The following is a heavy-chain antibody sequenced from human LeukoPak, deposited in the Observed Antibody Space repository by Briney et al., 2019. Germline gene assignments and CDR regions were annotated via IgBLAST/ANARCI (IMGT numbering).Heavy chain of an antibody. J-gene: IGHJ4*02. CDR3: ARGARGAYFDY. CDR2: IYGADTI. Sequence: GGSLRLSCAASGFTVSSNYMSWVRQVPGKGLEWVSCIYGADTIYYADFVKDRFTISRDSNRNILYLQMNSLRADDTAVYYCARGARGAYFDYWGQGTLVTVSS. V-gene: IGHV3-66*01. D-gene: IGHD4/OR15-4a*01. CDR1: GFTVSSNY.